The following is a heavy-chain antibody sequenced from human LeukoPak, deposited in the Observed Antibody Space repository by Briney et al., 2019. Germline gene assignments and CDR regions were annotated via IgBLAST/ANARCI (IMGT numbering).Heavy chain of an antibody. V-gene: IGHV3-66*01. Sequence: GGSLRLSCAASGFTVSSNYMNWVRQAPGKGLEWVSVIDSGGSTYYADSVKGRFTISRDNSKNTLYLQMNSLRAEDTAVYYCAKESSISFDYWGQGTLVTVSS. CDR1: GFTVSSNY. D-gene: IGHD6-6*01. J-gene: IGHJ4*02. CDR3: AKESSISFDY. CDR2: IDSGGST.